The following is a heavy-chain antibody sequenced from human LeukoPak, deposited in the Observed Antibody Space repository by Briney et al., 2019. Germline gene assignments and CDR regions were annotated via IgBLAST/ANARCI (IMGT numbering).Heavy chain of an antibody. CDR3: ARDYVYAFDY. D-gene: IGHD2/OR15-2a*01. Sequence: GGSLRLSCAASGFSFSSYSINRVRQAPGKGLEWVSYISGDGNAKHYTDSVKGRFTISRDNAKNALYLQMNSLRAEDTAVYSCARDYVYAFDYWGQGTLVTVSS. J-gene: IGHJ4*02. CDR2: ISGDGNAK. V-gene: IGHV3-48*01. CDR1: GFSFSSYS.